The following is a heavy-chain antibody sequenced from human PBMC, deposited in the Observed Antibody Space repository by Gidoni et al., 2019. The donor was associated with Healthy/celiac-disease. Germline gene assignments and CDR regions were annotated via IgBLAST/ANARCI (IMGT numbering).Heavy chain of an antibody. D-gene: IGHD2-2*01. CDR1: GYSFTSYW. V-gene: IGHV5-51*01. CDR3: ARHCSSTSCYYYYGMDV. Sequence: EVQLVQAGAEVKKPGESLKISCKGSGYSFTSYWIGWVRQMPGKGLELMGIIYPGDSDTRYRPSFQGQVTISAYKSISTAYLQWSSLKASDTAMYYCARHCSSTSCYYYYGMDVWGQGTTVTVSS. CDR2: IYPGDSDT. J-gene: IGHJ6*02.